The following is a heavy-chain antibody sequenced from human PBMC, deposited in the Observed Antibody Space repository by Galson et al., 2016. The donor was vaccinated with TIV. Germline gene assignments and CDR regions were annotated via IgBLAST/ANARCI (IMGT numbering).Heavy chain of an antibody. CDR2: ISDGGKT. CDR1: GLSVSINY. V-gene: IGHV3-66*02. D-gene: IGHD2-15*01. Sequence: SLRLSCAASGLSVSINYMTWVRQAPGKGLEWVSLISDGGKTYYSDSVKGRFTISRDNSKNTLYLQMNRLRVEDTAAYYCAGDRVVDATYYFYYYGMDVWGHGTAVTVSS. CDR3: AGDRVVDATYYFYYYGMDV. J-gene: IGHJ6*02.